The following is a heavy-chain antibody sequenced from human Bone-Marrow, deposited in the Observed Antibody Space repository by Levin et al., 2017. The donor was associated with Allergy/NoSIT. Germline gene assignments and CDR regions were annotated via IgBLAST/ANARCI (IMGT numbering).Heavy chain of an antibody. CDR3: ARGNYDILTGHPHYYMDV. V-gene: IGHV3-33*01. CDR2: IWYDGSNK. Sequence: PGESLKISCAASGFTFSSYGMHWVRQAPGKGLEWVAVIWYDGSNKYYADSVKGRFTISRDNSKNTLYLQMNSLRAEDTAVYYCARGNYDILTGHPHYYMDVWGKGTTVTVSS. J-gene: IGHJ6*03. D-gene: IGHD3-9*01. CDR1: GFTFSSYG.